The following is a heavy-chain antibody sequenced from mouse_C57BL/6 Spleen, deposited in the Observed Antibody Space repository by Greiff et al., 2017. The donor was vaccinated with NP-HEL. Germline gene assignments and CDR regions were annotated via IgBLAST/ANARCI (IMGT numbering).Heavy chain of an antibody. Sequence: VQLQQSGAELVKPGASVKLSCKASGYTFTSYWMQWVKQRPGQGLEWIGEIDPSDSYTNYNQKFKGKATLTVDTSSSTAYMQLSSLTSEDSAVYYCARSGTGTGYFDVWGTGTTVTVSS. CDR1: GYTFTSYW. J-gene: IGHJ1*03. D-gene: IGHD4-1*01. CDR3: ARSGTGTGYFDV. V-gene: IGHV1-50*01. CDR2: IDPSDSYT.